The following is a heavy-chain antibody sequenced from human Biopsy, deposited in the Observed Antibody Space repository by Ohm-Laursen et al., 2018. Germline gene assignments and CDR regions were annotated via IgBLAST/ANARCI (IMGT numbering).Heavy chain of an antibody. V-gene: IGHV4-61*01. CDR2: VYYSGST. Sequence: SDTLSLTCTVSGVSINGGRYYWTWIRQPPGKGLEWIGDVYYSGSTNRNPSLKSRVTILVDTSKNQFSLKLNSVTAADTAVYYCGRREVVITHDAFDTWGQGTMVTVSS. D-gene: IGHD3-22*01. J-gene: IGHJ3*02. CDR3: GRREVVITHDAFDT. CDR1: GVSINGGRYY.